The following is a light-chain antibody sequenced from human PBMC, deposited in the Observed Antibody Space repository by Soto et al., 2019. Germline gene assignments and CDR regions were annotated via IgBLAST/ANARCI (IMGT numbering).Light chain of an antibody. CDR1: QNVYINS. Sequence: EIVLTQSPRTLSLSPGESATLSCRASQNVYINSLAWFQQKPGQTPRLLIYGLSTRAAGVPDRFTGSGSGAAFALSITTLEPEDFAMYYCQQYGGAPFSFGPGTRV. V-gene: IGKV3-20*01. J-gene: IGKJ3*01. CDR2: GLS. CDR3: QQYGGAPFS.